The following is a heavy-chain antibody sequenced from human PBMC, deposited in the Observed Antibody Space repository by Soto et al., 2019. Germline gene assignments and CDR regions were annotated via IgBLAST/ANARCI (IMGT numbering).Heavy chain of an antibody. CDR2: ISSTSRHT. CDR3: ARAESAAGSRYFDS. J-gene: IGHJ4*02. V-gene: IGHV3-11*06. CDR1: GFTFSDYD. Sequence: PGGSLRLSCEASGFTFSDYDVTWSRQAPGKGLEWLSYISSTSRHTDYADSVKGRFTISRDNANNSLDLQMNSLRVDDTAVYFCARAESAAGSRYFDSWGQGALVTVSS. D-gene: IGHD6-13*01.